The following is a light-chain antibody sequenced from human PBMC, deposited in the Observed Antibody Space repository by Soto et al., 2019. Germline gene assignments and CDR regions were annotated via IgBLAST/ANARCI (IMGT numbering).Light chain of an antibody. CDR2: GAS. CDR3: QQYDSSPPFALT. J-gene: IGKJ4*01. CDR1: QSIGLA. Sequence: EIVLTQSPATLSLSPGERATLSCRASQSIGLAIAWYQHKPGQAPRLLIYGASSRATGIPDRFSGSGSGTDFTLTINRLEPEDFAVYYCQQYDSSPPFALTFGGGTKVHIK. V-gene: IGKV3-20*01.